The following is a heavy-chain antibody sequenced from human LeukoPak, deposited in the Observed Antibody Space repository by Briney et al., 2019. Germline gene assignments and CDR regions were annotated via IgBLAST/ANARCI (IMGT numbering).Heavy chain of an antibody. J-gene: IGHJ6*03. CDR2: IYHSGST. V-gene: IGHV4-38-2*02. Sequence: SETLSLTCTVSGYSISSGYYWGWIRQPPGKGLEWIGSIYHSGSTYYNPSLKSRVTISVDTSKNQFSLKLSSVTAADTAMYYRATSYYYYYMDVWGKGTTVTVSS. CDR3: ATSYYYYYMDV. CDR1: GYSISSGYY.